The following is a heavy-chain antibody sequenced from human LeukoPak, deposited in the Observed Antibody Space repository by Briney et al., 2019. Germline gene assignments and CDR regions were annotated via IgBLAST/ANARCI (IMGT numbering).Heavy chain of an antibody. CDR1: GYTFTSYY. Sequence: ASVKVSCKASGYTFTSYYMHWVRQAPGQGLEWMGIINPSGGSTSYAQKFQGRVTITADESTSTAYMELSSLRSEDTAVYYCARISPWYDSSGYLDYWGQGTLVTVSS. CDR2: INPSGGST. V-gene: IGHV1-46*01. D-gene: IGHD3-22*01. CDR3: ARISPWYDSSGYLDY. J-gene: IGHJ4*02.